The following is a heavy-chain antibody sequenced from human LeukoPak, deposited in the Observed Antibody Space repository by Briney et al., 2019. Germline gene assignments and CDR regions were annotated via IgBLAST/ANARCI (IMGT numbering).Heavy chain of an antibody. Sequence: SETLSLTCAVYGGSFSGYYWSWIRRPPGKGLEWIGEINHSGSTNYNPSLKSRVTISVDTSKNQFSLKLSSVTAADTAVYYCARGPMTTVTTPWFDPWGQGTLVTVSS. CDR1: GGSFSGYY. CDR3: ARGPMTTVTTPWFDP. CDR2: INHSGST. D-gene: IGHD4-17*01. V-gene: IGHV4-34*01. J-gene: IGHJ5*02.